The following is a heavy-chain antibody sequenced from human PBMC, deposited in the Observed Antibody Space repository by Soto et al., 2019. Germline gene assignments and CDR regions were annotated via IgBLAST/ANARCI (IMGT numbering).Heavy chain of an antibody. J-gene: IGHJ5*02. CDR2: ISPYTDDP. D-gene: IGHD3-16*02. CDR1: GNTFTNFG. CDR3: ASVIPGAEAWFHP. V-gene: IGHV1-18*01. Sequence: QGQLVQSGVEVKKPGASVKVSCSASGNTFTNFGVTWVRQAPGQGLEWMGWISPYTDDPSYAQKFQGRVTMTIDTSASTADWDLGRLTSDDTAVYYCASVIPGAEAWFHPWGQGTLVTVSS.